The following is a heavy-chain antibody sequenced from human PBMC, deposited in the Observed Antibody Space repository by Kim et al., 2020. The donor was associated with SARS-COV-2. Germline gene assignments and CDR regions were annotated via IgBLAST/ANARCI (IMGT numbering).Heavy chain of an antibody. D-gene: IGHD6-13*01. CDR2: ISSSSSYI. Sequence: GGSLRLSCAASGFTFSSYSMNWVRQAPGKGLEWVSSISSSSSYIYYADSVKGRFTISRDNAKNSLYLQMNSLRAEDTAVYYCARTYSRIAAAPRAIFDYWGQGTLVTVSS. CDR1: GFTFSSYS. V-gene: IGHV3-21*01. CDR3: ARTYSRIAAAPRAIFDY. J-gene: IGHJ4*02.